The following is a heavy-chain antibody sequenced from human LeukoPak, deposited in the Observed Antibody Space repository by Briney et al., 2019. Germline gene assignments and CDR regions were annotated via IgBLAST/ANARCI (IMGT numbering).Heavy chain of an antibody. CDR2: IYYSGST. J-gene: IGHJ5*02. V-gene: IGHV4-30-4*01. D-gene: IGHD2-2*02. Sequence: SQTLSLTCTVSGGSISSGDYYWSWIRQPPGKGLEWIGYIYYSGSTYYNPSLKSRVTISVDTSKNQFSLKLSSVTAADTAVYYCARQGGRYCSSTSCYTAWFDPWGQGTLVTVSS. CDR1: GGSISSGDYY. CDR3: ARQGGRYCSSTSCYTAWFDP.